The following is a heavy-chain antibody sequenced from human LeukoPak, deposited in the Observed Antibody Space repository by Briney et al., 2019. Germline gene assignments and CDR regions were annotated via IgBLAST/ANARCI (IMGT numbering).Heavy chain of an antibody. V-gene: IGHV3-43D*03. D-gene: IGHD4-11*01. CDR2: ISWDGGST. J-gene: IGHJ6*03. CDR1: GFTFDDYA. CDR3: AKSAVTTPIYYYYYMDV. Sequence: GGSLRLSCAASGFTFDDYAMHWVRQAPRKGLEWVSLISWDGGSTYYADSVKGRFTISRDNSKNSLYLQMNSLRAEDTALYYCAKSAVTTPIYYYYYMDVWGKGTTVTVSS.